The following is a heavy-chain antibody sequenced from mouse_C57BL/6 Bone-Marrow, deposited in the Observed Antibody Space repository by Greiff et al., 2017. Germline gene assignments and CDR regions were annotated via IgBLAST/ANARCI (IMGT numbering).Heavy chain of an antibody. J-gene: IGHJ2*01. CDR3: AITTVVAPRDC. Sequence: EVQLQQSGAELVRPGSSVKMSCKTSGYTFTSYGINWVKQRPGQGLEWIGYIYIGNGYTEYNAKFKGKATLTSDTSSSTAYMQLSSLTSEDSAIYFCAITTVVAPRDCWGQGTTLTVYS. D-gene: IGHD1-1*01. V-gene: IGHV1-58*01. CDR1: GYTFTSYG. CDR2: IYIGNGYT.